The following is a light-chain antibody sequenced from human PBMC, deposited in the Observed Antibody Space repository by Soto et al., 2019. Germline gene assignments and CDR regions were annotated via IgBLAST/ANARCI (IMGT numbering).Light chain of an antibody. CDR1: QSITSY. Sequence: DIPMTQSPSSLSASVGDRVTITCRATQSITSYLNWYQQKPGKAPKLLIYAASSLQSGAPSRFSGGGSGTDFTLTISSLQPEDFATYYCQESDTIPWTYGQGTEVEIK. V-gene: IGKV1-39*01. CDR3: QESDTIPWT. CDR2: AAS. J-gene: IGKJ1*01.